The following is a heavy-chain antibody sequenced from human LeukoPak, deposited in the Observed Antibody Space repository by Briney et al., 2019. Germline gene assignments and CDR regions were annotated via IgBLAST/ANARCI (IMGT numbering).Heavy chain of an antibody. Sequence: SETLSLTCSVSGGSISSYYWSWIRQPAGKGLEWIGRIYSSGSTTYNPSLKSRVTMSVDTSKNQFSLKLSSLTAADTAVYYCARLHGSGSYHVHFDSWGQGTLVTVSS. CDR1: GGSISSYY. CDR2: IYSSGST. J-gene: IGHJ4*02. CDR3: ARLHGSGSYHVHFDS. V-gene: IGHV4-4*07. D-gene: IGHD3-10*01.